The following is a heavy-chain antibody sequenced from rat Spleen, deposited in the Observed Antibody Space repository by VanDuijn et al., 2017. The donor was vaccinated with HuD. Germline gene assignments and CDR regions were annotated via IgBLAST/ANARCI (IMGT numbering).Heavy chain of an antibody. V-gene: IGHV5S10*01. CDR2: IIYDGTRT. CDR1: GFTFSDDN. D-gene: IGHD1-6*01. CDR3: ATGPRILRIDWFAY. J-gene: IGHJ3*01. Sequence: EVQLVESDGDLVQPGRSLKLSCVASGFTFSDDNMAWVRQAPKKGLEWVATIIYDGTRTFYRDSVKGRFTISRDNAKSTLYLQMDSLTSEDKATYFCATGPRILRIDWFAYWGQGTLVTVSS.